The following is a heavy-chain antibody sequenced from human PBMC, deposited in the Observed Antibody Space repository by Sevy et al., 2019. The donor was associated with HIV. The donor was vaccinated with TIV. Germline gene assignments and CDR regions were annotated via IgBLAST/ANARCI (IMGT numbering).Heavy chain of an antibody. CDR2: ISGSGTRT. J-gene: IGHJ6*03. V-gene: IGHV3-23*01. D-gene: IGHD3-22*01. Sequence: GGSLRLSCAVSGFSFDSYGMTWVRQAPGKGLEWVSAISGSGTRTYYADSVKGRFIISRDNSKKTPDLQMNSLRAEDTAIYYCAKGGGGHYDPDEIAYYFYYYNMDVWGKGTTVTVSS. CDR3: AKGGGGHYDPDEIAYYFYYYNMDV. CDR1: GFSFDSYG.